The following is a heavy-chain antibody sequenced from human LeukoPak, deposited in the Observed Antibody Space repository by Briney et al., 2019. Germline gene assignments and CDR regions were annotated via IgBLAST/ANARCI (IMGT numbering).Heavy chain of an antibody. CDR1: GGTFSSYA. Sequence: ASVKVSCKASGGTFSSYAISWVRQAPGQGLEWMGGIIPIFGTANYAQKFQGRVTITADESTSTAYMELSSLRSEDTAVYYCARGSVWFGELYYYYGMDVWGKGTTVTVSS. D-gene: IGHD3-10*01. V-gene: IGHV1-69*13. CDR3: ARGSVWFGELYYYYGMDV. J-gene: IGHJ6*04. CDR2: IIPIFGTA.